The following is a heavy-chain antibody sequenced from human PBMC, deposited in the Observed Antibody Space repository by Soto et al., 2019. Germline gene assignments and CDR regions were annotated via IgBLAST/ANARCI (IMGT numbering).Heavy chain of an antibody. CDR3: SRGGGGGLFDL. CDR1: GFTFSSYW. V-gene: IGHV3-7*01. Sequence: EVQLVESGGGLVQPGGSQRLSCAASGFTFSSYWMSWVRQAPGKGLEWVATIKFDGSEKKYVDSVMGRFTISRDNAKNSMYLQMTSLRAEDTAVYYCSRGGGGGLFDLWGQGTFVTVSS. J-gene: IGHJ5*02. D-gene: IGHD2-21*01. CDR2: IKFDGSEK.